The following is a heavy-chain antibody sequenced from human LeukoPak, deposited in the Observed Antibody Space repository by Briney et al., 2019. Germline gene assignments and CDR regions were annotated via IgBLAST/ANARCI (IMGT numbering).Heavy chain of an antibody. J-gene: IGHJ4*02. CDR3: ARGRNFFPIDY. CDR1: GFTFSSYS. CDR2: ISTSSRTI. Sequence: PGGSLRLSCAASGFTFSSYSMNWVRQAPGKGLEWVSYISTSSRTIYYADPVKGRFTISRDSSRNTLYLQMNSLRAEDTAVYYCARGRNFFPIDYWGQGTLVTVSS. D-gene: IGHD2/OR15-2a*01. V-gene: IGHV3-48*01.